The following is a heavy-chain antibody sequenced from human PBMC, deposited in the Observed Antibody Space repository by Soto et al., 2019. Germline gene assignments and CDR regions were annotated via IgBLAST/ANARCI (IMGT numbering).Heavy chain of an antibody. CDR1: VFTFGTYS. D-gene: IGHD3-10*01. J-gene: IGHJ4*02. V-gene: IGHV3-7*03. CDR2: IIKDGSEK. Sequence: GGSLRVSCVTSVFTFGTYSMTWVRQAPGKGLEWVANIIKDGSEKSYVDSVKGRFTISRDNAKNSLYLEMNSLRVEDTAVYYCARDWGGLGYWGQGTMVTVSS. CDR3: ARDWGGLGY.